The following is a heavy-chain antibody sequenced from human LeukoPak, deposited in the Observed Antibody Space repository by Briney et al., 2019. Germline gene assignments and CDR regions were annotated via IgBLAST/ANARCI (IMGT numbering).Heavy chain of an antibody. Sequence: SETLSLTCTVSGGSISSSSYYWGWIRQPPGKGLEWIGSIYYSRSTYYNPSLKSRVTISVDTSKNQFSLKLSSVTAADTAVYYCTRAPTVTFFDYWGQGTLVTVSS. V-gene: IGHV4-39*01. CDR1: GGSISSSSYY. CDR3: TRAPTVTFFDY. CDR2: IYYSRST. J-gene: IGHJ4*02. D-gene: IGHD4-17*01.